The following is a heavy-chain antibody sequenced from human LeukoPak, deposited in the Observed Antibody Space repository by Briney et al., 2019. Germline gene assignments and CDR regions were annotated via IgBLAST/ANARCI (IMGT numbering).Heavy chain of an antibody. V-gene: IGHV3-23*01. CDR1: GFTFNNYA. D-gene: IGHD6-13*01. CDR3: ARRSGSSWSSFDY. CDR2: ISGFGGST. Sequence: GSLRLSCAASGFTFNNYAMNWVRQAPGKGLEWVSGISGFGGSTYYAPSVKGRLTISRDNFGNMLNLHLDSLRVEDTAIYYCARRSGSSWSSFDYWGQGALVTVSS. J-gene: IGHJ4*02.